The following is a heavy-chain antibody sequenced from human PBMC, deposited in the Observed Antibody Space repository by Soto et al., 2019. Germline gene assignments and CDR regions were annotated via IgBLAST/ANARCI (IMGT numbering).Heavy chain of an antibody. CDR2: IYYSGST. D-gene: IGHD3-10*01. CDR1: GGSISSYY. CDR3: ARAVPLWSFDY. J-gene: IGHJ4*02. Sequence: SDTLSLTCTVSGGSISSYYWSWIRQPPGKGLEWIGYIYYSGSTNYNPSLKSRVTISVDTSKNQFSLKLSSVTAADTAVYYCARAVPLWSFDYWGQGTLVTVSS. V-gene: IGHV4-59*01.